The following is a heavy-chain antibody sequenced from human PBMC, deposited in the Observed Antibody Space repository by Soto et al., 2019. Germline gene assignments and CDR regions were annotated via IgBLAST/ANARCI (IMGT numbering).Heavy chain of an antibody. V-gene: IGHV5-51*01. CDR1: GYSFTSYW. D-gene: IGHD2-2*02. CDR3: ARPTSPDIVVVPAAIKGYWSFDL. J-gene: IGHJ2*01. CDR2: IYPGDSDT. Sequence: GESLKISCKGSGYSFTSYWIGWVRQMPGKGLEWMGIIYPGDSDTRYSPSFQGQVTISADKSISTAYLQWSSLKASDTAMYYCARPTSPDIVVVPAAIKGYWSFDLWGRGTLVTVSS.